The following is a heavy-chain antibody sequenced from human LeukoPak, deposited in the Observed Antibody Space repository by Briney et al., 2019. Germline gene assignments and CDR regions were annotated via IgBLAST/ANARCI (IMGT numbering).Heavy chain of an antibody. V-gene: IGHV3-30-3*01. CDR3: ARAAAAGTGGTEYYFDY. D-gene: IGHD6-13*01. CDR2: ISYDGSNK. CDR1: GFTFSSYA. Sequence: GGSLRLSCAASGFTFSSYATHWVRQAPGKGLEWVAVISYDGSNKYYADSVKGRFTISRDNSKNTLYLQMNSLRAEDTAVYYCARAAAAGTGGTEYYFDYWGQGTLVTVSS. J-gene: IGHJ4*02.